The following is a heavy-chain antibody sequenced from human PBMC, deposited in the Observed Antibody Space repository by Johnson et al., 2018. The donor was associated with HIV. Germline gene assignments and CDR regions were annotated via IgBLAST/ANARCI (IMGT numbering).Heavy chain of an antibody. CDR1: GFTFSFYC. Sequence: VQLVESGGGLVQPGGSLRLSCAAPGFTFSFYCMNWVRQAPGKGLEWVANINQDGSEKYYVDSVKGRFTISRDNAKKSVYLQRNSLRAEDTAVYYCAREVERGLGFDIWGQGTMVTVSS. CDR3: AREVERGLGFDI. D-gene: IGHD5-24*01. CDR2: INQDGSEK. V-gene: IGHV3-7*01. J-gene: IGHJ3*02.